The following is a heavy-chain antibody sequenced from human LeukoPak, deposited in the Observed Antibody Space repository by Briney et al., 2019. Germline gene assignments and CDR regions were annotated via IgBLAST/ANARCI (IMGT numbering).Heavy chain of an antibody. J-gene: IGHJ4*02. CDR2: IYADGSS. V-gene: IGHV4-61*02. CDR1: GGSASSDNSY. Sequence: ASETLSLTSTVSGGSASSDNSYWNWIRQPAGEGLEWIGRIYADGSSTYNPSLNTRITITVAPSNNQFSLSLSSMTAADTSVYYCARGYYCHRWGQGTLVAVP. CDR3: ARGYYCHR. D-gene: IGHD3-22*01.